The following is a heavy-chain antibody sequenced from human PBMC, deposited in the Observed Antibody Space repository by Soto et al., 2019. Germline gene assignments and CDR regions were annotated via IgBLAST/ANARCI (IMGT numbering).Heavy chain of an antibody. J-gene: IGHJ5*02. V-gene: IGHV1-8*01. CDR2: MNTNSGET. Sequence: QEQLVQSGAEVKKPGASVKVSCKTSGYTFTDYDSNWVRQATGQGLEWIGWMNTNSGETGYAQKFQGRVPMTRSASVSTAYLELRSLRSEYTAVYYCARVAVDVRPRGYDWFDTWGQGTLVTVSS. D-gene: IGHD6-19*01. CDR3: ARVAVDVRPRGYDWFDT. CDR1: GYTFTDYD.